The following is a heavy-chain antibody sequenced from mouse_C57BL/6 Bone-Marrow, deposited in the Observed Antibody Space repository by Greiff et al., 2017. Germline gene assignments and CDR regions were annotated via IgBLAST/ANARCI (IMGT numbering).Heavy chain of an antibody. CDR3: TRCRVYDDACYAS. Sequence: VQLQQSGAELVRPGASVTLSCKASGYTFTDYDMHWVKQTPVHGLEWIGAIDPETGDTSYNPKFKGKATMTADKSSSTAYMELRSLTSEDTAVYYCTRCRVYDDACYASWGNRTPVTV. D-gene: IGHD2-4*01. CDR1: GYTFTDYD. J-gene: IGHJ3*01. V-gene: IGHV1-15*01. CDR2: IDPETGDT.